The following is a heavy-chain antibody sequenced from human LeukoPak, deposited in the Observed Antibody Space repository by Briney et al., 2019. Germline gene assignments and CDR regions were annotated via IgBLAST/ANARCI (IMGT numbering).Heavy chain of an antibody. CDR2: IRYDGSNK. Sequence: AGGSLRLSCAASGFTFSSYGMHWVRHAPGKGLEWVAFIRYDGSNKYYADSVKGRFTISRDNSKNTLYLQMNSLRAEDTAVYYCAKERTGNDAFDIWGQGTMVTVSS. D-gene: IGHD7-27*01. V-gene: IGHV3-30*02. CDR3: AKERTGNDAFDI. J-gene: IGHJ3*02. CDR1: GFTFSSYG.